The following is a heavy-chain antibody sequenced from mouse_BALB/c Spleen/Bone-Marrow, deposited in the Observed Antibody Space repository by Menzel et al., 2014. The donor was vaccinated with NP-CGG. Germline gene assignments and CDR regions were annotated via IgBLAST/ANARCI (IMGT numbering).Heavy chain of an antibody. CDR1: GFTFSDYY. Sequence: EVQVVESGGGLVQPGGSLKLSCATSGFTFSDYYMYWVRQTPEKRLEWVAYISNGGGSTYYPDTVKGRFTISRDNAKNTLYLQMSRLKSEDTAMYYCARPRYFDYWGQGTTLTVSS. V-gene: IGHV5-12*02. CDR3: ARPRYFDY. D-gene: IGHD3-3*01. J-gene: IGHJ2*01. CDR2: ISNGGGST.